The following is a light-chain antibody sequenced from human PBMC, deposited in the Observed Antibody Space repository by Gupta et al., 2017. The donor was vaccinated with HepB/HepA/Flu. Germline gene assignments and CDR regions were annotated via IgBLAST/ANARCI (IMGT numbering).Light chain of an antibody. CDR1: WSNIGDKT. CDR2: YDD. J-gene: IGLJ3*02. V-gene: IGLV1-36*01. Sequence: QSVVTQPPSASEAPRQRVTISCSGSWSNIGDKTVNWYKQLPGKAAKLLIFYDDLLPSGVSDRFSCYTPSNSASPPIRGLQSEDEADDYCAASYARLNGLVFGGGTKLTVL. CDR3: AASYARLNGLV.